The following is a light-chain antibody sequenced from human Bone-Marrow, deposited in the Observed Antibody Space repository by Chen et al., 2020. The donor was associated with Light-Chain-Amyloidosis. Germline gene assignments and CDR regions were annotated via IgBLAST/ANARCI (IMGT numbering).Light chain of an antibody. V-gene: IGLV2-14*01. Sequence: QSALTQPASVSGSPGQSITISCTETDRDIRGYTYVSWYQQHPGNAPRLLIYDVSVRPSGVSDRCSASESGNTAYLTISRLQPEDGAEYLWSSYRSSTWVCGGGTKLTVL. CDR1: DRDIRGYTY. J-gene: IGLJ3*02. CDR3: SSYRSSTWV. CDR2: DVS.